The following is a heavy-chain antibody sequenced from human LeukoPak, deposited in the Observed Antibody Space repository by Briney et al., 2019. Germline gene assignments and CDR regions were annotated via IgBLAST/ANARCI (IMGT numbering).Heavy chain of an antibody. CDR2: IRSKAYGGTT. Sequence: GGSLRLSCAASGFTFSNYAMSWVRQAPGKGLEWIGFIRSKAYGGTTEYAASLKGRFRISRDDSKSIAYLQMNSLKTEDTAVYYCSRGTQKKYYYDSSGYWGTDAFDIWGQGTTVTVSS. D-gene: IGHD3-22*01. J-gene: IGHJ3*02. CDR1: GFTFSNYA. CDR3: SRGTQKKYYYDSSGYWGTDAFDI. V-gene: IGHV3-49*04.